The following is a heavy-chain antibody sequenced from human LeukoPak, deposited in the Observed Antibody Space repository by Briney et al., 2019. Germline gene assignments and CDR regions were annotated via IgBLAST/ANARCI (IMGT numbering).Heavy chain of an antibody. V-gene: IGHV4-34*01. CDR1: GGSFSSYY. Sequence: SETLSLTCAVYGGSFSSYYWSWIRQSPGKGLEWIGEINHRGNTNYNPSLKSRVTISVDTSKNQFSLKLSSVTAADTAVYYCARQKRLYSSSWYQGYYYMDVWGKGTTVTISS. J-gene: IGHJ6*03. CDR2: INHRGNT. CDR3: ARQKRLYSSSWYQGYYYMDV. D-gene: IGHD6-13*01.